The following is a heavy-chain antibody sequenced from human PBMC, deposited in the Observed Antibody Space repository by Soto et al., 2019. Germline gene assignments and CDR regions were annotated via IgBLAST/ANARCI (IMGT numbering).Heavy chain of an antibody. CDR3: ARLGGDSNTDY. V-gene: IGHV3-23*01. CDR1: GFTFSSYA. J-gene: IGHJ4*02. CDR2: ISYSGGGT. Sequence: EVQLLESGGGLVQPGGSLRLSCAASGFTFSSYAMTWVRQAPGKGLDWVSAISYSGGGTYYAGSVKGRFTISRDNSKNTLYLQMSSLRAAVTAVYYCARLGGDSNTDYWGPGALVTVSS. D-gene: IGHD6-13*01.